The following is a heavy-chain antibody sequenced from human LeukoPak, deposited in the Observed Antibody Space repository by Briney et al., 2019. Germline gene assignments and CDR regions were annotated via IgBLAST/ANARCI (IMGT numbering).Heavy chain of an antibody. Sequence: GGSLRLSCAASGFTFSSYGMHWVRQAPGKGLEWVAVISYDGGNKYYADSVKGRFTISRDNSKNTLYLQMNSLRAEDTAVYYCAKGGTGGYDYYAFDIWGQGTMVTVSS. J-gene: IGHJ3*02. D-gene: IGHD5-12*01. CDR1: GFTFSSYG. CDR3: AKGGTGGYDYYAFDI. CDR2: ISYDGGNK. V-gene: IGHV3-30*18.